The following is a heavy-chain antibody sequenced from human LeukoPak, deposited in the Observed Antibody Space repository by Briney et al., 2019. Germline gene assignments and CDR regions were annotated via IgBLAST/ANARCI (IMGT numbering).Heavy chain of an antibody. D-gene: IGHD3-3*01. V-gene: IGHV3-30*02. CDR2: IRYDGSNK. CDR1: GFTFSSYG. J-gene: IGHJ3*02. Sequence: PGGSLRLSCAASGFTFSSYGMHWVRQAPGKGLEGVAFIRYDGSNKYYADSVKGRFTISRDNSKNTLYLQMNSLRAEDTAVYYCASYDFWRRDAFDIWGQGTMVTVSS. CDR3: ASYDFWRRDAFDI.